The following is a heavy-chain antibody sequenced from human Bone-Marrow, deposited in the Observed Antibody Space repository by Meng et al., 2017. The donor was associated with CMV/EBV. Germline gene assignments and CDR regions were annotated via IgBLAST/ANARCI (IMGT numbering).Heavy chain of an antibody. CDR1: GYTFTSHG. CDR3: ARGSYDFWSGYSLGWGDY. V-gene: IGHV1-18*01. Sequence: ASVKVSCKASGYTFTSHGISWVRQAPGQGLEWMGWISAYNGNTNYAQKLQGRVTMTTDTSTSTAHMELRSVRCDDTAVYYCARGSYDFWSGYSLGWGDYWGQGTLVTVSS. CDR2: ISAYNGNT. J-gene: IGHJ4*02. D-gene: IGHD3-3*01.